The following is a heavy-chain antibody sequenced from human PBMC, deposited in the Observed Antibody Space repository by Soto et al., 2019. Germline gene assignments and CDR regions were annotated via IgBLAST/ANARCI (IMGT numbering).Heavy chain of an antibody. J-gene: IGHJ4*02. Sequence: QVQLQESGPGLVKPSETLSLTCTVSGGSISSYYWSWIRQPPGKGLEWIGYIYYSGSTNYNPSLKSRVTISVDTSKNPFSLKLSSVTAADTAVYYCASDTIFRYWGQGTLVTVSS. D-gene: IGHD3-3*01. CDR1: GGSISSYY. CDR2: IYYSGST. V-gene: IGHV4-59*01. CDR3: ASDTIFRY.